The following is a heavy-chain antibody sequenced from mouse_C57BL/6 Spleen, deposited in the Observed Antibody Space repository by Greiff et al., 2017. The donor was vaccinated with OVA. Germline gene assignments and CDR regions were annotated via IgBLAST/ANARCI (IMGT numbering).Heavy chain of an antibody. CDR2: ISDGGSYT. J-gene: IGHJ2*01. CDR3: ASRVDYFDY. Sequence: EVQGVESGGGLVKPGGSLKLSCAASGFTFSSYAMSWVRQTPEKRLEWVATISDGGSYTYYPDNVKGRFTISRDNAKNNLYLQMSHLKSEDTAMYYCASRVDYFDYWGQGTTLTVSS. V-gene: IGHV5-4*01. CDR1: GFTFSSYA. D-gene: IGHD1-1*01.